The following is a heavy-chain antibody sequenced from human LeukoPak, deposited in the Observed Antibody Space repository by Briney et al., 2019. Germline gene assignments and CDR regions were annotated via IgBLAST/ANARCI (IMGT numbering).Heavy chain of an antibody. V-gene: IGHV1-2*02. CDR2: INPNSGGT. D-gene: IGHD4-23*01. J-gene: IGHJ6*03. CDR3: ARDQTTVVTRWGYYYYYMDV. Sequence: ASVKVSCKASGYTFTGYYMHWVRQAPGQGLEWMGWINPNSGGTNYAQKFQGRVTMTRDTSISTAYMELSRLRSDDTAVYYCARDQTTVVTRWGYYYYYMDVWGKGTTVTVSS. CDR1: GYTFTGYY.